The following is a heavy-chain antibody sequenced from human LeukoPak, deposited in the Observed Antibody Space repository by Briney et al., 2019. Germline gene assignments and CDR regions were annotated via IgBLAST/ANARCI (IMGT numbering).Heavy chain of an antibody. Sequence: SVKVSCKASGGTFSSYAISWVRQAPGQGLEWMGRIIPILGIANYAQKIQGRVTITADKSTSTAYMELSSLRSEDTAVYYCARGTPTEDDILTGPFDYWGQGTLVTVSS. V-gene: IGHV1-69*04. D-gene: IGHD3-9*01. J-gene: IGHJ4*02. CDR3: ARGTPTEDDILTGPFDY. CDR1: GGTFSSYA. CDR2: IIPILGIA.